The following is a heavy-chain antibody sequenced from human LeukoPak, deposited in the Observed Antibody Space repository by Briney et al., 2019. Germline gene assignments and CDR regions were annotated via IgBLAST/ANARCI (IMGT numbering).Heavy chain of an antibody. J-gene: IGHJ4*02. Sequence: SETLSLTCNVSGASMSSNYWSWIRQPPGNGLEWIGYIYHSGNTYYSPSLESRVTMSVDESKNQFSLRVHFVSAADTAVYYCASTRRAAVAGRFDSWGQGTLVTVSS. V-gene: IGHV4-59*08. CDR2: IYHSGNT. CDR1: GASMSSNY. CDR3: ASTRRAAVAGRFDS. D-gene: IGHD6-19*01.